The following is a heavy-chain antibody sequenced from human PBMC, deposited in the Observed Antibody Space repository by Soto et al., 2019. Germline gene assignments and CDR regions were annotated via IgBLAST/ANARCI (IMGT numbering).Heavy chain of an antibody. CDR3: ARPVVADYYFDY. CDR2: MYYSGSISNSGST. CDR1: GGSFSGYY. V-gene: IGHV4-34*01. D-gene: IGHD3-22*01. J-gene: IGHJ4*02. Sequence: PSETLSLTCAVYGGSFSGYYWAWIRQPPGKGLEWIGSMYYSGSISNSGSTYYNPSLKSRVTISVDTSKNQFSLKLRSVTAADTAVYYCARPVVADYYFDYWGQGTLVTVSS.